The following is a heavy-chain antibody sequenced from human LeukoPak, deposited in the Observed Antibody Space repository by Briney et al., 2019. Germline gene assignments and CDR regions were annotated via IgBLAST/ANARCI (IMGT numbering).Heavy chain of an antibody. D-gene: IGHD3-10*01. CDR2: INWNGGST. Sequence: GGSLRLSCAASGFTFSSYGMHWVRQAPGKGLEWVSGINWNGGSTGYADSVKGRFTISRDNAKNSLYLQMNSLRAEDTALYHCARDFSYGSGTYYTHDAFDIWGQGTMVTVSS. CDR1: GFTFSSYG. V-gene: IGHV3-20*01. J-gene: IGHJ3*02. CDR3: ARDFSYGSGTYYTHDAFDI.